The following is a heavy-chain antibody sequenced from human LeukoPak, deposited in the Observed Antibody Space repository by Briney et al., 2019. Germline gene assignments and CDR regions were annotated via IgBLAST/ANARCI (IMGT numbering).Heavy chain of an antibody. CDR2: ISSSGATM. CDR3: AKDSGGTYFYYYFYMDV. J-gene: IGHJ6*03. D-gene: IGHD1-26*01. CDR1: GFTFGTYG. V-gene: IGHV3-23*01. Sequence: PGGSLRLFCEASGFTFGTYGMSWVRQAPGKGLEWVSAISSSGATMYYADSVKGRFTISRDNSKNTLYLQINSLRAEDTAVYYCAKDSGGTYFYYYFYMDVWGKGTTVTVSS.